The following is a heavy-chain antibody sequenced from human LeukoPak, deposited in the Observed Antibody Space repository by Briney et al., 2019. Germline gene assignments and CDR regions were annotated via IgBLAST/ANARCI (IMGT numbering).Heavy chain of an antibody. CDR2: ISSGGTGT. Sequence: PGGSLRLSCVGSGFTFSPYIVSWVRQAPGKGLQWVSGISSGGTGTYYADSVRGRFTISRDDSRNMVYLQMNSLRAEDTATYYCAKGGYIGYNGLFDMWGQGTMVTVSS. D-gene: IGHD1-1*01. J-gene: IGHJ3*02. V-gene: IGHV3-23*01. CDR1: GFTFSPYI. CDR3: AKGGYIGYNGLFDM.